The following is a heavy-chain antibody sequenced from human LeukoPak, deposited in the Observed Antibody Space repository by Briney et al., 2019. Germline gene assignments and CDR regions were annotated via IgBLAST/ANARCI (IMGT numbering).Heavy chain of an antibody. CDR1: GFTLSNYD. CDR3: ARARGSGRHRGGSDY. CDR2: IGSAGDT. J-gene: IGHJ4*02. D-gene: IGHD3-10*01. V-gene: IGHV3-13*04. Sequence: GGSLRLSCAASGFTLSNYDMHWVRRATGKGLEWVSAIGSAGDTYYLGSVEGRFTISRENAKSSLYLQMNSLKAGDTAVYYCARARGSGRHRGGSDYWGQGTLVTVSS.